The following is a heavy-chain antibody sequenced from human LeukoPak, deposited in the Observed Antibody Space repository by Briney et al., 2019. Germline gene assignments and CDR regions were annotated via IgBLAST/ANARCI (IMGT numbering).Heavy chain of an antibody. J-gene: IGHJ4*02. CDR3: AKVYSSGWTVDY. Sequence: GGSLRLSCAASGFTFSSYAMSWVREAPGKGLEWVPAISVSGGSTYYADSVKGRFTISRDNSKNTLYLQMNSLRAEDTAVYYCAKVYSSGWTVDYWGQGTLVTVSS. V-gene: IGHV3-23*01. CDR1: GFTFSSYA. CDR2: ISVSGGST. D-gene: IGHD6-19*01.